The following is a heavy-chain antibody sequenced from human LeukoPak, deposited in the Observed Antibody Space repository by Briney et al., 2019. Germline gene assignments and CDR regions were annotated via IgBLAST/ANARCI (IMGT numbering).Heavy chain of an antibody. CDR1: GGSFSGYY. D-gene: IGHD1/OR15-1a*01. CDR3: ARERVGGNRRDDSSI. V-gene: IGHV4-34*01. CDR2: INHSGST. Sequence: SETLSLTCAVYGGSFSGYYWSWIRQPPGKGLEWIGEINHSGSTNYNPSLKSRVTISVDTSKNQFSLKLTSVTAADTALYYCARERVGGNRRDDSSIWAQGTMVTVSS. J-gene: IGHJ3*02.